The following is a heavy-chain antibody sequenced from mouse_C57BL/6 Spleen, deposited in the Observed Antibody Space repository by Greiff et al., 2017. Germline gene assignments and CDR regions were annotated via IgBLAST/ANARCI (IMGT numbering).Heavy chain of an antibody. CDR3: ARWDYDGLGAD. V-gene: IGHV1-9*01. J-gene: IGHJ3*01. CDR1: GYTFTGYW. D-gene: IGHD2-3*01. Sequence: VQLQQSGAELMKPGASVKLSCKATGYTFTGYWIEWVKQRPGHGLEWIGEILPGSGSTNSNEKFKGKATFTADTSSNTAYMQLSSLTTEDSAIYYSARWDYDGLGADWGKGTLVTVSA. CDR2: ILPGSGST.